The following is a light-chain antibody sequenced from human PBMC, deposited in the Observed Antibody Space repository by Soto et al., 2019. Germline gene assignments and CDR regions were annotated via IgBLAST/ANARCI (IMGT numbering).Light chain of an antibody. CDR3: QQYNNWSRT. CDR1: QSVSSD. J-gene: IGKJ1*01. CDR2: GAS. Sequence: EIVMTQSPATLSVSPVERATLSCRASQSVSSDLAWYHQKPGQAPRLLIYGASTRATGIPARFSGSGSGTEFTLTINSLQSEDFAVYYCQQYNNWSRTFGQGTKVDIK. V-gene: IGKV3-15*01.